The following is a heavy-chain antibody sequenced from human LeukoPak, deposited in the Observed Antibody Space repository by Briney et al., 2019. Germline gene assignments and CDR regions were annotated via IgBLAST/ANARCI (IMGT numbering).Heavy chain of an antibody. CDR3: VSLDGVYYYHMDV. D-gene: IGHD3/OR15-3a*01. V-gene: IGHV3-74*03. CDR1: GFTFNRYW. CDR2: INPDGNSA. Sequence: PGGSLRLSCAASGFTFNRYWMHWVRQAPGKGLVWVSRINPDGNSATYADSVKGRFTISRDNAKNTLYLQMNSLRAEDSAVYYCVSLDGVYYYHMDVWGQGTTVIVSS. J-gene: IGHJ6*02.